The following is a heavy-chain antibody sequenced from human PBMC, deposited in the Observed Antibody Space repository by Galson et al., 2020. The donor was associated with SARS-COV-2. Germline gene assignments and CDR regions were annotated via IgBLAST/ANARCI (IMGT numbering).Heavy chain of an antibody. D-gene: IGHD2-15*01. V-gene: IGHV3-23*01. CDR2: VSASGDSP. CDR1: GFIFSSCG. CDR3: AKEAVAATGLSEY. Sequence: GGSLRLSCAASGFIFSSCGMHCVSQAPGKGPEWVSRVSASGDSPFYAESVKGRFTISRDTSKNTLYLHRNSLRAEDTAVYYCAKEAVAATGLSEYWGQGTLVTVSS. J-gene: IGHJ4*02.